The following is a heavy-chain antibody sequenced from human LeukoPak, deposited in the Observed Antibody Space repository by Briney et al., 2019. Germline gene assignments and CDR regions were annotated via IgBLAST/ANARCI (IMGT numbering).Heavy chain of an antibody. D-gene: IGHD6-13*01. J-gene: IGHJ4*02. CDR1: GLTVSGNS. CDR3: ARLSSSWYLDY. CDR2: IFSGGST. Sequence: GGSLRLSCAVSGLTVSGNSMSWVRLAPGKGLAWVSLIFSGGSTYYADSVKGRFTISRDNSKNTLNLQMSSLRDEDTAVYYCARLSSSWYLDYWGQGTLVTVSS. V-gene: IGHV3-53*01.